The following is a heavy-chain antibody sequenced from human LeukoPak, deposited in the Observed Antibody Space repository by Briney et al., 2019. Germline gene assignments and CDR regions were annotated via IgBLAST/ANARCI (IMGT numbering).Heavy chain of an antibody. CDR3: AAPPLLTGYPYGI. CDR2: IIPIFGTA. CDR1: GGTFRSYA. V-gene: IGHV1-69*13. D-gene: IGHD3-9*01. Sequence: SVKVSCKASGGTFRSYAISWVRQAPGQGLEWMGGIIPIFGTANYAQKFQGRVTITADESTSTAYMELSSLRSEDTAVYYCAAPPLLTGYPYGIWGQGTMVTVSS. J-gene: IGHJ3*02.